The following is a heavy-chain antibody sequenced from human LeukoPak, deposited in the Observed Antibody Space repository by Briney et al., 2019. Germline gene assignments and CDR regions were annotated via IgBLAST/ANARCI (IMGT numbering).Heavy chain of an antibody. CDR1: GFTFSSYS. V-gene: IGHV3-21*01. CDR3: ARDSDSSGYYTYFDY. D-gene: IGHD3-22*01. CDR2: ISSSSYI. J-gene: IGHJ4*02. Sequence: GGSLRLSCAASGFTFSSYSMNWVRQAPGKGLEWGSSISSSSYIYYANSVKGRFTISRDNAKNSLYLQMNSLRAEDTAVYYCARDSDSSGYYTYFDYWGQGTLVTVSS.